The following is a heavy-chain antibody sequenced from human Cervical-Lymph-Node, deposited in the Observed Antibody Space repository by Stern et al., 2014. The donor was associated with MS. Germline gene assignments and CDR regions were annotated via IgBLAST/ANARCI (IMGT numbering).Heavy chain of an antibody. Sequence: QVQLQESGPGLVKPSETLSLTCTVSGYSISSGYYWGWIRPPPGKGLEWIGSIYHSGSTYYNPSLTSRVTISVDTSKNQSSLKLILVTAADTAVYYCARDIVVVPAAIDWFDPWGQGTLVTVSS. J-gene: IGHJ5*02. V-gene: IGHV4-38-2*02. D-gene: IGHD2-2*02. CDR1: GYSISSGYY. CDR2: IYHSGST. CDR3: ARDIVVVPAAIDWFDP.